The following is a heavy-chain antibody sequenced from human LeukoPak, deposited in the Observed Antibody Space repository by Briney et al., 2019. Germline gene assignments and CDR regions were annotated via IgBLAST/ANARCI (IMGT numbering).Heavy chain of an antibody. CDR1: GGSISRSYYY. D-gene: IGHD1-26*01. V-gene: IGHV4-39*01. Sequence: PSETLSLTCTVSGGSISRSYYYWGWIRQPPGKGLEWIGTFDYSGSTYYNPSLKSRVTISVDTSKNQFSLKMTSVTAADTAVYYCATSYYQYFRFWGQGTLVTVSS. J-gene: IGHJ1*01. CDR3: ATSYYQYFRF. CDR2: FDYSGST.